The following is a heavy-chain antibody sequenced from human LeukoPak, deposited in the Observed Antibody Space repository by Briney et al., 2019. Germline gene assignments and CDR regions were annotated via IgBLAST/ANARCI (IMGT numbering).Heavy chain of an antibody. CDR1: GFTFSSYA. V-gene: IGHV3-23*01. J-gene: IGHJ4*02. CDR2: ISGSGGGT. Sequence: GGSLRLSCAASGFTFSSYAMTWVCQAPGKGLEWVSAISGSGGGTSYADSVKGRFTISRDNSKNTLYIQMNSLRAEDTAVYYCARDPGDSLYYFDYWGQGTLVTVSS. D-gene: IGHD1-26*01. CDR3: ARDPGDSLYYFDY.